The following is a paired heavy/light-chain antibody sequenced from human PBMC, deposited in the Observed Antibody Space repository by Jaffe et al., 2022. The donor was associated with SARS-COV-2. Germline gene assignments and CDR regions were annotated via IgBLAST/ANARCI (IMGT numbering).Light chain of an antibody. CDR2: KVS. V-gene: IGKV2-30*01. J-gene: IGKJ5*01. CDR1: QSLVNTYGITY. Sequence: DVVMTQSPLSLSVTLGQPASISCRSSQSLVNTYGITYLNWFQQRPGQSPRRLIYKVSNRDSGVPDRFSGSGSGTDFTLKISRVEAEDVGIYYCMQGSHWPPITFGQGTRLEIK. CDR3: MQGSHWPPIT.
Heavy chain of an antibody. CDR1: GFTFNTYS. V-gene: IGHV3-48*04. CDR2: ISSGGDTI. Sequence: EVQLVGSGGGFIQPGGSLKLSCVASGFTFNTYSMNWVRQAPGKGLEWVSYISSGGDTIYYADSVKGRFTISRDNAKNSLYLEMHSLRAEDTAVYFCPKDMTYYYNSESHWGQGILVTVSS. J-gene: IGHJ4*02. CDR3: PKDMTYYYNSESH. D-gene: IGHD3-10*01.